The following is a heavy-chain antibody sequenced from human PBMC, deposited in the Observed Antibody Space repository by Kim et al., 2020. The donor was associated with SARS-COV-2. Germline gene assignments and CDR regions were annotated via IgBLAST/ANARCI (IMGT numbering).Heavy chain of an antibody. J-gene: IGHJ4*02. CDR2: ISEDGSTT. V-gene: IGHV3-30-3*01. CDR3: ARKGGHYCTGTPCLDYFDY. D-gene: IGHD2-8*02. Sequence: GGSLRLSCEASGFTFRTYPIHWVRQPPGKGPEWVAVISEDGSTTYYTDSVRGRFTVSRDNSKNTLYLQMNSLRADDTATYHCARKGGHYCTGTPCLDYFDYWGQGTLVTVSS. CDR1: GFTFRTYP.